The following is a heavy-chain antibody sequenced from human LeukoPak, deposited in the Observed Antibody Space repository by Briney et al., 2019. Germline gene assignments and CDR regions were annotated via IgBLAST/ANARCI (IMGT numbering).Heavy chain of an antibody. CDR3: ARAAFLDYYDSSGYGAFDI. CDR2: IKQDGSEK. Sequence: LGGSLRLSCAASGFTFSSYWMSWVRQAPGKGLEWVANIKQDGSEKYYVDSVKGRSTISRDNAKNSLYLQMNSLRAEDTAVYYCARAAFLDYYDSSGYGAFDIWGQGTMVTVSS. CDR1: GFTFSSYW. J-gene: IGHJ3*02. V-gene: IGHV3-7*01. D-gene: IGHD3-22*01.